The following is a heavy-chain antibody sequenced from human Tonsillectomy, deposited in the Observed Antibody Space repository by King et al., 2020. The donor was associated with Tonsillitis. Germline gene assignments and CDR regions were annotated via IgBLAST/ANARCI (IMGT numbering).Heavy chain of an antibody. CDR3: ASEATEQNYDYVWGNSGRYGMYV. J-gene: IGHJ6*02. D-gene: IGHD3-16*01. CDR1: GFSFSSYS. V-gene: IGHV3-48*02. CDR2: ISSRSSSI. Sequence: VQLVESGGGLVQPGGSLRLSCAASGFSFSSYSMNWVRQAPGKGLEWVSYISSRSSSIYYADSVKGRFTISRDNAKKSLYLQMNSLRDEDTAVYYCASEATEQNYDYVWGNSGRYGMYVWGQGTTVTVSS.